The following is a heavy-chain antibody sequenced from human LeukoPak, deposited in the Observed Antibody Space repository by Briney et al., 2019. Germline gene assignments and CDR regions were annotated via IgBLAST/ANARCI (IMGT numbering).Heavy chain of an antibody. CDR2: ISNDGDT. CDR1: GFTVSSNY. CDR3: AGDKTTGGWYEFDY. D-gene: IGHD6-19*01. J-gene: IGHJ4*02. V-gene: IGHV3-53*01. Sequence: GGSLRLSCAASGFTVSSNYMSWVRQGPGKGLECVSVISNDGDTYYADSVRGRFTISRDTSKNTVSLQMNSLRAEDTAVYYCAGDKTTGGWYEFDYWGQGTLVTVSS.